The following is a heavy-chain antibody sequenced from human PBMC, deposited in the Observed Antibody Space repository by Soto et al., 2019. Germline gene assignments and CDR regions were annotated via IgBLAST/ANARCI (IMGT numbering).Heavy chain of an antibody. J-gene: IGHJ6*02. D-gene: IGHD2-2*01. CDR3: LFQLLLRGYYYGMDV. CDR1: GFTFSRYA. Sequence: EVQLLESGGGLVQPGGSLRLSCAASGFTFSRYAMSWVRQAPGKGLEWVSAISGSGGSTYYADSVKGRFTISRDNSKNTLYLQMNSLRAEDTAVYYCLFQLLLRGYYYGMDVWGQGTTVTVSS. V-gene: IGHV3-23*01. CDR2: ISGSGGST.